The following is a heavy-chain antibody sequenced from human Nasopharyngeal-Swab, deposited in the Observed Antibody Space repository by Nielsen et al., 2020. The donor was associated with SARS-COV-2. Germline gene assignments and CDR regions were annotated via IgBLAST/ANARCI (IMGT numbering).Heavy chain of an antibody. J-gene: IGHJ4*02. CDR2: INPSGGST. V-gene: IGHV1-46*01. D-gene: IGHD2-2*01. CDR1: GYTFTSYY. Sequence: ASAKVSCKASGYTFTSYYMHWVRQAPGQGLEWMGIINPSGGSTSYAQKFLGRVTMTRDTSTSTVYMELSSLRSEDTAVYYCARESLHCSSTSCFSRQFDYWGQGTLVPVSS. CDR3: ARESLHCSSTSCFSRQFDY.